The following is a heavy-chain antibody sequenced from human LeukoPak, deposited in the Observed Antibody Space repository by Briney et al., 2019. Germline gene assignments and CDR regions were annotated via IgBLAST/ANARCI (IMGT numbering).Heavy chain of an antibody. CDR1: GGSVTSYY. J-gene: IGHJ5*02. Sequence: SETLSLTCTVSGGSVTSYYWSWIRQPPGKGLEWIGYIYHSGSTYYNPSLKSRVTISVDRSKNQFSLKLSSVTAADTAVYYCARAPDYGGTGNWFDPWGQGTLVTVSS. V-gene: IGHV4-59*02. CDR2: IYHSGST. D-gene: IGHD4-23*01. CDR3: ARAPDYGGTGNWFDP.